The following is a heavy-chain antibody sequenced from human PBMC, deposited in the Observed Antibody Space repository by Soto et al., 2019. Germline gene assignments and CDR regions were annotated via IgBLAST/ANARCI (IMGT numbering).Heavy chain of an antibody. CDR1: GYTFTGYY. Sequence: ASVKVSCKASGYTFTGYYMHWVRQAPGQGLEWMGWINPNSGGTNYAQKFQGWVTMTRDTSISTAYMELSRLRSDDTAVYYCARGVHSGSYSIPDYWGQGTLVTRLL. V-gene: IGHV1-2*04. CDR3: ARGVHSGSYSIPDY. CDR2: INPNSGGT. J-gene: IGHJ4*02. D-gene: IGHD1-26*01.